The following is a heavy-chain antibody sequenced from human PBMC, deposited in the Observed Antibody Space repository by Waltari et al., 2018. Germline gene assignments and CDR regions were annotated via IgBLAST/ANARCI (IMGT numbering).Heavy chain of an antibody. CDR2: IYYSGST. CDR3: ARDLAAAAIDY. V-gene: IGHV4-59*11. D-gene: IGHD6-13*01. Sequence: QVQLQESGPGLVKPSETLSLTCTVSGGSISSHSWSWIRQPPGKGLEWIGYIYYSGSTNYNPSLKSRVTISVDTSKNQFSLKLSSVTAADTAVYYCARDLAAAAIDYWGQGTLVTVSS. CDR1: GGSISSHS. J-gene: IGHJ4*02.